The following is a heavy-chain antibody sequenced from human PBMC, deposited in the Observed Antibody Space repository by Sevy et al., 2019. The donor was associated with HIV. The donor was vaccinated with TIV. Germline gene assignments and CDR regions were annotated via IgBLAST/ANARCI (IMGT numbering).Heavy chain of an antibody. D-gene: IGHD4-4*01. V-gene: IGHV4-4*07. Sequence: SETLSLTCTVSGGSISSYYWSWIRQPAGKGLEWIGRIYISGSTNYNFSLRSRVAMSVDTSKNQFSLNLSSATAADPAVYYCARGLYSTDTQGCFDYWGQGKLVSVSS. CDR1: GGSISSYY. J-gene: IGHJ4*02. CDR2: IYISGST. CDR3: ARGLYSTDTQGCFDY.